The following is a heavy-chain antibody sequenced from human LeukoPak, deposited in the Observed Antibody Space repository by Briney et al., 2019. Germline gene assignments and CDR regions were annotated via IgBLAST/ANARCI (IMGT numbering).Heavy chain of an antibody. CDR2: IIPILGIA. D-gene: IGHD2-2*01. CDR1: GGTFSSYT. Sequence: ASVKVSCKASGGTFSSYTISWVRQAPGQGLEWMGRIIPILGIANYAQKFQGRVTITADKSTSTAYMELSSLRSEDTAVYYCARMGPRYCSSTSCFTRGENWFDPWGQGTLVTVSS. J-gene: IGHJ5*02. V-gene: IGHV1-69*02. CDR3: ARMGPRYCSSTSCFTRGENWFDP.